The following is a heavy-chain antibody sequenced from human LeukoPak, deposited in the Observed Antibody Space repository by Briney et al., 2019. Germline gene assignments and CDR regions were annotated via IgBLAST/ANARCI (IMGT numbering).Heavy chain of an antibody. CDR3: ARDVGKGTDY. Sequence: PEGSLRLSCAPSGFSVSSYYLSWVRQAPGKGLEWVSVIYTGGSTYYADSVMGRFTISRDTSKNTLFLQMNSLRAEDTAVYYCARDVGKGTDYWGQGTLVTVSS. V-gene: IGHV3-53*01. CDR2: IYTGGST. D-gene: IGHD1-26*01. J-gene: IGHJ4*02. CDR1: GFSVSSYY.